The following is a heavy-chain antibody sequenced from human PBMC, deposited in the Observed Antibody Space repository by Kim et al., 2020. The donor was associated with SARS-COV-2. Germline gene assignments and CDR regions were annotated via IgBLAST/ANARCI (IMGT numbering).Heavy chain of an antibody. J-gene: IGHJ4*02. CDR1: GYTFTNYF. D-gene: IGHD6-19*01. CDR2: INPSGGTT. CDR3: ARGLWQWLFDY. Sequence: ASVKVSCKASGYTFTNYFMHWVRQAPGQGLEWMGIINPSGGTTTYAQKFQGRVTMTRDTSTGTVYMELSSLRSEDTAMYYCARGLWQWLFDYWGQGTLVTVSS. V-gene: IGHV1-46*01.